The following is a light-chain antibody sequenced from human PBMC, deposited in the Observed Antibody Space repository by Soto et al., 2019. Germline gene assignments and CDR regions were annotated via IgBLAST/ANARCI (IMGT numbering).Light chain of an antibody. V-gene: IGKV2-28*01. CDR2: LGS. CDR1: QSLLHSNGYNY. J-gene: IGKJ2*01. CDR3: MQCLQTSHT. Sequence: DIVMTQSPLSLPVTPGEPASISCRSSQSLLHSNGYNYLDWYLQKPGHSPQLLIYLGSLRASGVPDRFSGSGSGTDFTLKISRVEAEDVGVYYCMQCLQTSHTFGQGTKLEIK.